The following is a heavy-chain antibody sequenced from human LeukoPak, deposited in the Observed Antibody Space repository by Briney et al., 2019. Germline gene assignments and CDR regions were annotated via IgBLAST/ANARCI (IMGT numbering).Heavy chain of an antibody. Sequence: SETLSLTCSVSGGSISSYYWSWIRQPARKGLQWIGRIYTSGSTNYNPSLKSRVTMSVDTSKNQFSLKLSSVTAADTAVYYCARDGNVYYYYYYGMDVWGQGTTVTVSS. V-gene: IGHV4-4*07. CDR2: IYTSGST. CDR3: ARDGNVYYYYYYGMDV. J-gene: IGHJ6*02. D-gene: IGHD1-1*01. CDR1: GGSISSYY.